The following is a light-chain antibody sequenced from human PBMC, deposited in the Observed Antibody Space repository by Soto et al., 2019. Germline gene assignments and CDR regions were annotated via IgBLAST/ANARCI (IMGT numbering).Light chain of an antibody. CDR1: QSISSW. Sequence: DIQMTQSPSTLSASVGDRVTITCRASQSISSWLAWYQQKPGKAPKLLIYDDSSLESGVPSRFSGSGSGTEFSLTISSLQPDDFATYYCQQDNSYLTFGGGTKVEIK. J-gene: IGKJ4*01. V-gene: IGKV1-5*01. CDR2: DDS. CDR3: QQDNSYLT.